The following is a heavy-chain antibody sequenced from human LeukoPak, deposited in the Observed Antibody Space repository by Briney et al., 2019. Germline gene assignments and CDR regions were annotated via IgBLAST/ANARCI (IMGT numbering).Heavy chain of an antibody. CDR3: AKEAEGSYYYDSSGYYYHY. CDR1: EFTFSSYA. CDR2: ISGSGGST. Sequence: GGSLRLSCAASEFTFSSYAMSWVRQAPGKGLEWVSAISGSGGSTYYADSVKGRFTISRDNSKNTLYLQMNSLRAEDTAVYYCAKEAEGSYYYDSSGYYYHYWGQGTLVTVSS. V-gene: IGHV3-23*01. J-gene: IGHJ4*02. D-gene: IGHD3-22*01.